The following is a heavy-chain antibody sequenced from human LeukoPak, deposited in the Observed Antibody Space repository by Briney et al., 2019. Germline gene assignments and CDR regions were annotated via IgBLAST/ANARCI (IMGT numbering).Heavy chain of an antibody. CDR3: ARDGAAAGARDAFDI. D-gene: IGHD6-13*01. CDR2: ISAYNGNT. Sequence: GASVKVSCKASGYTFTSYGISWVRQAPGQGLEWMGWISAYNGNTNYAQKLQGRVTMTTDTSTSTAYMELRSLRSDDTAVYYCARDGAAAGARDAFDIWGQGTMVTVPS. J-gene: IGHJ3*02. V-gene: IGHV1-18*01. CDR1: GYTFTSYG.